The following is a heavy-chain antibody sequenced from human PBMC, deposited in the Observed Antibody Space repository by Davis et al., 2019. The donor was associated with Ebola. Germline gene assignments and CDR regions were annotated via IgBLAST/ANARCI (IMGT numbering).Heavy chain of an antibody. CDR2: ISGSGGST. Sequence: GESLKISCTASGFTFGDYAMSWVRQAPGKGLEWVSAISGSGGSTYYADSVKGRFTISRDNSKNTLYLQMNSLRAEDTAVYYCAREQYSYYDILTGEATFDYWGQGTLVTVSS. V-gene: IGHV3-23*01. D-gene: IGHD3-9*01. CDR3: AREQYSYYDILTGEATFDY. J-gene: IGHJ4*02. CDR1: GFTFGDYA.